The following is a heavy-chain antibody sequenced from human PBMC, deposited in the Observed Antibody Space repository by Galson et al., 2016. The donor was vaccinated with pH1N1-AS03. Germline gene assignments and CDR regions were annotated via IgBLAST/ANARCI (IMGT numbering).Heavy chain of an antibody. Sequence: PALVKPTQTLTLTCAFSGFSLATSGVGVGWIRQPPGKALEWLALIYWDDDKLYNPSLKRRLTVTKEPSKNLVVLTLTDLDPVYTATYFCTRSRYYNTNLYYFDYWGQGTFVTVSS. J-gene: IGHJ4*02. CDR2: IYWDDDK. CDR3: TRSRYYNTNLYYFDY. V-gene: IGHV2-5*02. D-gene: IGHD2/OR15-2a*01. CDR1: GFSLATSGVG.